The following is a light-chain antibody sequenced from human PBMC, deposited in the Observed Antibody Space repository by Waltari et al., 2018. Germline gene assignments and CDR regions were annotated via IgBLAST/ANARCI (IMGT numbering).Light chain of an antibody. Sequence: LSLSPGERATLSCRASQSVSSYLAWYQQKPGQAPRLLIYDASNRATGIPARFSGSGSGTDFTLTISSLEPEDFAVYYCQQRSNWLTFGGGTKVEIK. CDR2: DAS. V-gene: IGKV3-11*01. J-gene: IGKJ4*01. CDR3: QQRSNWLT. CDR1: QSVSSY.